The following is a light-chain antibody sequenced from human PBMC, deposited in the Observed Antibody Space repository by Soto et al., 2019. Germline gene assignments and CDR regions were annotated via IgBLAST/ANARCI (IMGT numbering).Light chain of an antibody. CDR2: AAS. V-gene: IGKV1-39*01. Sequence: DSQMTHSPSSLSASVGDRVTITCRSSQSIGNFLNWYQQKPGKPPKLLIYAASSLQNGVPSGFSGSGSGIDFTLTISSLQPEDFATYYCHQTYSVPPTFGPGTKVDIK. CDR3: HQTYSVPPT. J-gene: IGKJ3*01. CDR1: QSIGNF.